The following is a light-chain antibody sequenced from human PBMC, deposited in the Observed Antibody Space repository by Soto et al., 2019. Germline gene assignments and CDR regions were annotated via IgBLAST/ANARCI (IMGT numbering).Light chain of an antibody. Sequence: QSALTQPASVSGSPGQSITISCTGTSHDIGSYNFVSWYQQHPGKAPTLMIYDVSDRPSGVSIRFSGSKSGNTASLTISGLQPDDEADYYCTSYRSITTSYVFGTGTKLTVL. CDR3: TSYRSITTSYV. CDR1: SHDIGSYNF. CDR2: DVS. J-gene: IGLJ1*01. V-gene: IGLV2-14*03.